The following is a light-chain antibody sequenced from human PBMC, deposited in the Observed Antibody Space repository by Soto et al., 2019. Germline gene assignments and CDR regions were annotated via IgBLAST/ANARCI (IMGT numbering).Light chain of an antibody. CDR1: QSISNY. J-gene: IGKJ1*01. Sequence: DIQMTQSPSSLSASVGGRVTITCRASQSISNYLNWYQQKPGKAPKLLIYAASSLQSGVPSRFSGSGSGTDFTLTISSLQPEDFATYYCQQTYNTPWTFGQGTKVDIK. CDR3: QQTYNTPWT. CDR2: AAS. V-gene: IGKV1-39*01.